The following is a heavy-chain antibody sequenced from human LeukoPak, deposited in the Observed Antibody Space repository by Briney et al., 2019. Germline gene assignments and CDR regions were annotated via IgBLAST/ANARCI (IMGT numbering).Heavy chain of an antibody. J-gene: IGHJ4*02. V-gene: IGHV3-23*01. D-gene: IGHD6-13*01. CDR3: AKPPYSSSWAIDY. CDR1: GFTFSSYA. Sequence: GGSLRLSCAASGFTFSSYAMSWVRQAPGKGLEWVSATSTSGGTTYYADSVKGRFTISRDNSKNTLYLQMNSLRAEDTALYYCAKPPYSSSWAIDYWGQGTLVTVSS. CDR2: TSTSGGTT.